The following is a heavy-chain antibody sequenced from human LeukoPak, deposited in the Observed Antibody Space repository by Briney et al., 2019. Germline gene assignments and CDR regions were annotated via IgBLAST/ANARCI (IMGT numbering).Heavy chain of an antibody. Sequence: GESLKISCKGSGYRFSNYWIGWVRQMPGKGLEWMGIIYPGDSDTRYSPSFQGQVTISADKSISTAYLQWSSLKASDTAMYYCARPLGVQWPLHFDYWGQGTLVTVSS. CDR3: ARPLGVQWPLHFDY. V-gene: IGHV5-51*01. D-gene: IGHD6-19*01. CDR1: GYRFSNYW. CDR2: IYPGDSDT. J-gene: IGHJ4*02.